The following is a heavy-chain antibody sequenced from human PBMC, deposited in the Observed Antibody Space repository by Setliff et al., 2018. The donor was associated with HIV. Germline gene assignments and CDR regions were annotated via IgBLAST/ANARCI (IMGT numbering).Heavy chain of an antibody. CDR1: GGAFSSYA. CDR3: ARCGAGEWHLYMDV. D-gene: IGHD3-16*01. CDR2: IIPIFGTA. V-gene: IGHV1-69*05. Sequence: RASVKVSCKASGGAFSSYALSWVRQAPGQGLEWMGGIIPIFGTANYAQKFQGRVAITTDESTSTAYMELSSLRSEDTAVYYCARCGAGEWHLYMDVWGKGTAVTVSS. J-gene: IGHJ6*03.